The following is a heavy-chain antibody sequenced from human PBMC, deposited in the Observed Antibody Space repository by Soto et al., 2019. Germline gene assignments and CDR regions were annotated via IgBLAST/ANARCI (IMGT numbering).Heavy chain of an antibody. V-gene: IGHV4-4*02. Sequence: QVQLQESGPGLVKPSGTLSLTCAVSGGSISSSNWWSWVRQPPGKGLEWIGEIYHSGSTNYNPSLKSRVTIAVATSKNQFSLKLSSVTAADTAVYYCARVVGGYYYGMDVWGQGTTVTVSS. CDR2: IYHSGST. CDR1: GGSISSSNW. J-gene: IGHJ6*02. CDR3: ARVVGGYYYGMDV. D-gene: IGHD2-2*01.